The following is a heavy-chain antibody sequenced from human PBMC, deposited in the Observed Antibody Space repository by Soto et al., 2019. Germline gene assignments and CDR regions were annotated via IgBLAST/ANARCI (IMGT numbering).Heavy chain of an antibody. J-gene: IGHJ4*02. CDR2: IYYSGST. CDR1: GGSVSSGSYY. D-gene: IGHD2-8*01. CDR3: ARNGNSFDY. Sequence: QVQLQESGPGLVKPSETLSLTCTVSGGSVSSGSYYWSWIRQPPGKGLEWIGSIYYSGSTNYNPPLKSRVTKSVDTSKNQFSLNQSSVTAADTAVYYCARNGNSFDYWGQGTLVTVSS. V-gene: IGHV4-61*01.